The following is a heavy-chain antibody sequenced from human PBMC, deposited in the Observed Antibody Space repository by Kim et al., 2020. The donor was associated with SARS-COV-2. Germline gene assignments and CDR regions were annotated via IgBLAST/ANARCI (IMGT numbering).Heavy chain of an antibody. CDR3: ASHYSGWYLWYFDL. V-gene: IGHV4-39*01. D-gene: IGHD6-19*01. Sequence: NPSLKSRVTISVDTSKNQFSLKLSSVTAADTAVYYCASHYSGWYLWYFDLWGRGTLVTVSS. J-gene: IGHJ2*01.